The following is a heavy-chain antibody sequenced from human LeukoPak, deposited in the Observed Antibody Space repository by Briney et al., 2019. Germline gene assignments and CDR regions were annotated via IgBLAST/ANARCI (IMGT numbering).Heavy chain of an antibody. J-gene: IGHJ5*02. CDR3: ARICCGRGRAICYNH. CDR2: INHNGGT. Sequence: SETLSLTCSVYGVSLSDYYWSWIRQPPGKGLEWIGEINHNGGTKYNPSLKGRVTISVDTSENQFSLNLRSVTAADTAVYYCARICCGRGRAICYNHWGQGTLVTVSS. CDR1: GVSLSDYY. V-gene: IGHV4-34*01. D-gene: IGHD2-8*01.